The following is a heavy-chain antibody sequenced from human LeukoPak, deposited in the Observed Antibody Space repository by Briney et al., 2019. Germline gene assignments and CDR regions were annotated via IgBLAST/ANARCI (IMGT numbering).Heavy chain of an antibody. CDR3: ARVGVGYFDSSDYYRPDAFDI. D-gene: IGHD3-22*01. J-gene: IGHJ3*02. Sequence: ASVKVSCKVSGYTFTGYYMHWVRQAPGQGLEWMGWINPNSGGTNYAQKFQGRVTMTRDTSISTAYMELSRLRSDDTAVYYCARVGVGYFDSSDYYRPDAFDIWGQGTMVTVSS. CDR2: INPNSGGT. V-gene: IGHV1-2*02. CDR1: GYTFTGYY.